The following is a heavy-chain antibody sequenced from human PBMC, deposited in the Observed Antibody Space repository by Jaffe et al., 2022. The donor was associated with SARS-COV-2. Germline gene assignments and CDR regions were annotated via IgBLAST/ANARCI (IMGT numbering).Heavy chain of an antibody. D-gene: IGHD5-18*01. Sequence: EVQLLESGGGLVQPGGSLRLSCAASGFTFSSYAMSWVRQAPGKGLEWVSAISGSGGSTYYADSVKGRFTISRDNSKNTLYLQMNSLRAEDTAVYYCAKEGGYSYGPGPYYYYGMDVWGQGTTVTVSS. CDR1: GFTFSSYA. V-gene: IGHV3-23*01. CDR3: AKEGGYSYGPGPYYYYGMDV. J-gene: IGHJ6*02. CDR2: ISGSGGST.